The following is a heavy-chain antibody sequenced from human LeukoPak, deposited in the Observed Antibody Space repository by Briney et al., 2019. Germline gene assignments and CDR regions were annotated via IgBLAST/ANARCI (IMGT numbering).Heavy chain of an antibody. CDR3: ARRSEMSGFDI. CDR2: IYYSGST. CDR1: GGSISSSSYY. Sequence: PSETLSLTCTVSGGSISSSSYYWGWIRQPPGKGLEWNGSIYYSGSTYYNPSLKSRVTISVDTSKNQFSLKLSSVTAADTAVYYCARRSEMSGFDIWGQGTMVTVSS. V-gene: IGHV4-39*07. J-gene: IGHJ3*02. D-gene: IGHD3-10*01.